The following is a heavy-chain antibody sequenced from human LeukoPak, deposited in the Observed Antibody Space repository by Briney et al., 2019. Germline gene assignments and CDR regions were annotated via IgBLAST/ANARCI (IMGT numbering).Heavy chain of an antibody. V-gene: IGHV3-30*03. D-gene: IGHD1-26*01. J-gene: IGHJ4*02. CDR3: ATTLDRIVGATHFDY. Sequence: GGSLRLSCAASGFTFSSYGMHWVRQAPGKGLEWVAVISYDGSNKYYADSERGRFTISRDNSKNTLYLQMNSLRAEDTAVYYCATTLDRIVGATHFDYWGQGTLVTVSS. CDR1: GFTFSSYG. CDR2: ISYDGSNK.